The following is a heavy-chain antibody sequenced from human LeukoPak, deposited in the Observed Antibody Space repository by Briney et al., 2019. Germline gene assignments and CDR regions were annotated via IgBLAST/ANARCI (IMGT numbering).Heavy chain of an antibody. CDR3: ARNHGMGA. CDR1: GGSVSNSPYY. J-gene: IGHJ6*02. CDR2: ISYSGST. V-gene: IGHV4-39*01. D-gene: IGHD1-14*01. Sequence: SETLSLTCSVSGGSVSNSPYYWVWIRQPPGKGLEWIGCISYSGSTYYNPSLKSRLTISVDTSKNQFSLEVKSVTAADTAVYYCARNHGMGAWGPGTTVTVSS.